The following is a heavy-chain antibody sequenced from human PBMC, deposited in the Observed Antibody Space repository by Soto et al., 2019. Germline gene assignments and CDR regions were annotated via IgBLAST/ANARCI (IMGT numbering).Heavy chain of an antibody. CDR2: IHPSGDT. CDR1: GYKFTTYF. Sequence: ASVKVSCKASGYKFTTYFIHWVRQAPGQGLEWMGMIHPSGDTGYAQKFQGRVTMTRDTSTSTVYMELSSLRSEDTAVYYCARGASSSWYLNYYGMDVWGQGTTVTVSS. J-gene: IGHJ6*02. D-gene: IGHD6-13*01. CDR3: ARGASSSWYLNYYGMDV. V-gene: IGHV1-46*01.